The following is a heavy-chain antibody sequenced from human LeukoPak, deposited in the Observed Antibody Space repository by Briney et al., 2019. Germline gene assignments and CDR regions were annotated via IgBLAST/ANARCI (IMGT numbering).Heavy chain of an antibody. D-gene: IGHD1-26*01. CDR2: ISSSGSTI. CDR3: ARAGSGRSPDWFDP. V-gene: IGHV3-48*03. J-gene: IGHJ5*02. CDR1: GFTFSSYE. Sequence: GGSLRLSCAASGFTFSSYEMNWVRQAPGKGLEWVSYISSSGSTIYYADSVKGRFTISRDNAKNSLHLQMNSLRAEDTAVYYCARAGSGRSPDWFDPWGQGTLVTVSS.